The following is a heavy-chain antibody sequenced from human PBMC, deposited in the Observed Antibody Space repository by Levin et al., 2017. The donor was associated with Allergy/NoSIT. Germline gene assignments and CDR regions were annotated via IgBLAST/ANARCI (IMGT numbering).Heavy chain of an antibody. V-gene: IGHV3-66*04. J-gene: IGHJ1*01. CDR2: IYSGGTT. Sequence: GESLKISCAASGFTVSSNHMSWVRQAPGKGLEWVSLIYSGGTTDFAGSVKGRFTISRDTSKNTLVLQMNSLRAEDTAVYYCAKHYYGDYEYFHHWGQGTLVTVSS. CDR3: AKHYYGDYEYFHH. D-gene: IGHD4-17*01. CDR1: GFTVSSNH.